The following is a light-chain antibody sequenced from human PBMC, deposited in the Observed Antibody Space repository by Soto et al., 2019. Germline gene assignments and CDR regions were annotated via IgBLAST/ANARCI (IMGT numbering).Light chain of an antibody. V-gene: IGKV1-39*01. CDR1: QSISSY. J-gene: IGKJ4*01. Sequence: DIQMTQSPSSLSASVGDRVTITCRASQSISSYLNWYQQKPGKAPKLLIYAASSLQSGVPSRFSGSGSGTDFTLTISNLQPEDFATYYCQQSYSTPEVTFGGGTKVEIK. CDR2: AAS. CDR3: QQSYSTPEVT.